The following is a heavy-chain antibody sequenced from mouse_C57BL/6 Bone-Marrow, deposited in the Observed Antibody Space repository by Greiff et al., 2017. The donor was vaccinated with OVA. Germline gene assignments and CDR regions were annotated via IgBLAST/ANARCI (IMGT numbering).Heavy chain of an antibody. CDR2: ISSGGSYT. D-gene: IGHD2-3*01. Sequence: EVQGVESGGDLVKPGGSLKLSCAASGFTFSSYGMSWVRQTPDKRLEWVATISSGGSYTYYPDSVKGRFTISRDNAKNTLYLQMSSLKSEDTAVYDCARPSDGYWYFDVWGRGTTVTVSS. CDR1: GFTFSSYG. CDR3: ARPSDGYWYFDV. J-gene: IGHJ1*03. V-gene: IGHV5-6*01.